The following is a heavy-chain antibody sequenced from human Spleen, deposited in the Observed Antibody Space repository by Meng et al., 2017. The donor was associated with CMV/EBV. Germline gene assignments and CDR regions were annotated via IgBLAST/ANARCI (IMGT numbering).Heavy chain of an antibody. CDR1: GFTFSRFW. J-gene: IGHJ4*02. V-gene: IGHV3-7*01. D-gene: IGHD1-26*01. CDR3: ARYGVVAATDY. Sequence: GESLKISCVVSGFTFSRFWMSWVRQAPGKGLEWVANIKEDGSEKYYVDSVKGRSTISRDNARNSLYLQLNSLRVEDAAVYYCARYGVVAATDYWGQGTPVTVSS. CDR2: IKEDGSEK.